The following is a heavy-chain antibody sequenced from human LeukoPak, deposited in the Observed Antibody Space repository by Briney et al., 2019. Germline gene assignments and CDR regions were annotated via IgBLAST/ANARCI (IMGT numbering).Heavy chain of an antibody. D-gene: IGHD3-10*01. CDR2: INHSGST. J-gene: IGHJ6*02. V-gene: IGHV4-34*01. Sequence: PSETLSLTCAVYGGSFSGYYWSWIRQPPGKGPEWIGEINHSGSTNYNPSLKSRVTISVDTSKNQFSLKLSSVTAADTAVYYCARASSYYYGSGSYYTPYYYYGMDVWGQGTTVTVSS. CDR1: GGSFSGYY. CDR3: ARASSYYYGSGSYYTPYYYYGMDV.